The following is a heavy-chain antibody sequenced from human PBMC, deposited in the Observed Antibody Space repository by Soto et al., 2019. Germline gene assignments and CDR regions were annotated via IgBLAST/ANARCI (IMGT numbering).Heavy chain of an antibody. V-gene: IGHV4-34*01. Sequence: SETLSLTCAVYGVSFGGYYLGWIRQPPGKGLEWIGEINHSGSTNYNPSLKSRMSILVDTTKNHFSLKLRYVTGAGAAVSYCASSARYSGGGSCYGFDDWGQGTLVTVSS. D-gene: IGHD2-15*01. J-gene: IGHJ4*02. CDR3: ASSARYSGGGSCYGFDD. CDR1: GVSFGGYY. CDR2: INHSGST.